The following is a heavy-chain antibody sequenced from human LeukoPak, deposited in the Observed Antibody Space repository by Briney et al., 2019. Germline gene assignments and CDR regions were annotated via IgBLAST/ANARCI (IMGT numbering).Heavy chain of an antibody. J-gene: IGHJ5*02. V-gene: IGHV3-23*01. D-gene: IGHD5-18*01. CDR1: GFTFSSYS. CDR2: ISGSGGST. Sequence: GGSLRLSCAASGFTFSSYSMSWVRQAPGKGLEWVSAISGSGGSTYYADSVKGRFTISRDNSKNTLYLQMNSLRAEDTAVYYCAKEDGYSYGFNWFDPWGQGTLVTVSS. CDR3: AKEDGYSYGFNWFDP.